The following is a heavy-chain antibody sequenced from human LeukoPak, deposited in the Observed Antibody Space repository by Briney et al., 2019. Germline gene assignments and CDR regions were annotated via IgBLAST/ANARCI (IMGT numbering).Heavy chain of an antibody. CDR2: IYTSGST. J-gene: IGHJ4*02. CDR3: ARDLASTPHWEFDF. D-gene: IGHD1-26*01. CDR1: GGSISSGSYY. Sequence: SQTLSLTCTVSGGSISSGSYYWSWIRQPAGKGLEWIGRIYTSGSTNYNPSLKSRVTISVDTSKNQFSLKLTSVTAADTAVYYCARDLASTPHWEFDFWGQGTPVTVSP. V-gene: IGHV4-61*02.